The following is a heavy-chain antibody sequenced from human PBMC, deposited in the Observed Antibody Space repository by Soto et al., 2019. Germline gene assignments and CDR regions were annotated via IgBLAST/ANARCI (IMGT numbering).Heavy chain of an antibody. CDR1: GYTFTSYA. CDR2: IDAGNGNT. J-gene: IGHJ4*02. Sequence: ASVKVSCKASGYTFTSYAMHWVRQAPGQRLEWMGWIDAGNGNTKYSQKFQGRVTITRDTSASTAYMELSSLRSEDTAVYYCARVVEDTATRGYSGYDYAYFDYWGQGTLVTVSS. V-gene: IGHV1-3*01. CDR3: ARVVEDTATRGYSGYDYAYFDY. D-gene: IGHD5-12*01.